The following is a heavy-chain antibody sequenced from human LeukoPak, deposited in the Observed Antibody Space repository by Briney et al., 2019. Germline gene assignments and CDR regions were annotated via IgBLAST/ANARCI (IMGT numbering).Heavy chain of an antibody. CDR1: GFTFSSYE. J-gene: IGHJ6*02. D-gene: IGHD6-25*01. CDR3: AREVSSGWTSHYYGMDV. CDR2: ISSSSTTI. V-gene: IGHV3-48*02. Sequence: GGSLRLSCAASGFTFSSYEMNWVRQAPGKGLEWVSYISSSSTTIYYADSVKGRFTISRDNAKNSLYLQMNSLRDEDTAVYYCAREVSSGWTSHYYGMDVWGQGTTVTVSS.